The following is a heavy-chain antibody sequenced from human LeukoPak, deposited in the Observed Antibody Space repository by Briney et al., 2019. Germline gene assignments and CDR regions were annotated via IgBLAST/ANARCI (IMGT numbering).Heavy chain of an antibody. Sequence: GGSLRLSCAASGFIFSGYSMNWVRQAPGKGLEWVSVIYNDGRTYYADSVKGRFTISRDNSKNTLYLQMNSLRADDTAVYYCARGGAYSVWAFDIWGQGTMVAVSS. J-gene: IGHJ3*02. CDR3: ARGGAYSVWAFDI. CDR1: GFIFSGYS. V-gene: IGHV3-53*01. CDR2: IYNDGRT. D-gene: IGHD5/OR15-5a*01.